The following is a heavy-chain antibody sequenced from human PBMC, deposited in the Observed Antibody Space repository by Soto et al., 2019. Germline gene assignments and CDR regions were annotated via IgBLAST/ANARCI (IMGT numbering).Heavy chain of an antibody. CDR2: IYTSGNT. J-gene: IGHJ4*02. Sequence: SGTPSITCTVSGGSISSYHWSWIRHSAGKGLEWIGRIYTSGNTHYNPSLKSRVTVSIDTSKNQFFLTVNSVTAADSAVYYCARESGDNWDYEAYWGQGTPVTVSS. V-gene: IGHV4-4*07. CDR1: GGSISSYH. CDR3: ARESGDNWDYEAY. D-gene: IGHD1-7*01.